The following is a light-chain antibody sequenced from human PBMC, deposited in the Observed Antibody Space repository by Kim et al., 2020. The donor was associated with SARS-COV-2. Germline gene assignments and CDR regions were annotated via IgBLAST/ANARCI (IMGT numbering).Light chain of an antibody. CDR2: GAS. V-gene: IGKV1-27*01. J-gene: IGKJ1*01. CDR3: QKYNSAPWT. Sequence: PSVRARVPIPFLARQGISNSLACYRQKPCKVPMLLFYGASTLRSGVPSRFSGSGSGTDFTLTISSLQPEDAATYYCQKYNSAPWTFGQGTKVDIK. CDR1: QGISNS.